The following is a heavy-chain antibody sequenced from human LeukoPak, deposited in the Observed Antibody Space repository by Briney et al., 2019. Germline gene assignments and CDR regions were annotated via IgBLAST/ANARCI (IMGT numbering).Heavy chain of an antibody. D-gene: IGHD2-15*01. CDR1: GYTFTGYY. CDR2: IIPIFGTA. CDR3: ARDGGGFQRDAFDI. J-gene: IGHJ3*02. Sequence: PVKVSCKASGYTFTGYYMHWVRQAPGQGLEWMGGIIPIFGTANYAQKFQGRVTITADESTSTAYMELSSLRSEDTAVYYCARDGGGFQRDAFDIWGQGTMVTVSS. V-gene: IGHV1-69*13.